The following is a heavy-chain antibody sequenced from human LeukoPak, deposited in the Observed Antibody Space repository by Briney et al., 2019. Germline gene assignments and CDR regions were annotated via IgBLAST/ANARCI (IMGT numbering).Heavy chain of an antibody. D-gene: IGHD2-2*01. CDR3: ARWAIFSRYGCSSTSCLYGMDV. Sequence: PGGSLRLSCAASGFIFSDAWMNWVRQAPGKGLEWVGRIRSNVNDGTTVYAAAVKGRFTISRDDAKNTLYLQMNSLRAEDTAAYYCARWAIFSRYGCSSTSCLYGMDVWGQGTTVTVSS. CDR2: IRSNVNDGTT. J-gene: IGHJ6*02. CDR1: GFIFSDAW. V-gene: IGHV3-15*01.